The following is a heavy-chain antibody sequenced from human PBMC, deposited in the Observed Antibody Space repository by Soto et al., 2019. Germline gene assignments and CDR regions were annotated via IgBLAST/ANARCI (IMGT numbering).Heavy chain of an antibody. V-gene: IGHV4-61*01. CDR3: ASFIAARSLSAFDI. CDR1: GGSVSSGSYY. D-gene: IGHD6-6*01. CDR2: IYYSGST. J-gene: IGHJ3*02. Sequence: SETLSLTCTVSGGSVSSGSYYWSWIRQPPGKGLEWIGYIYYSGSTNYNPSLKSRVTISVDTSKNQFSLKLSSVTAADTAEYYCASFIAARSLSAFDIWGQGTMVTVS.